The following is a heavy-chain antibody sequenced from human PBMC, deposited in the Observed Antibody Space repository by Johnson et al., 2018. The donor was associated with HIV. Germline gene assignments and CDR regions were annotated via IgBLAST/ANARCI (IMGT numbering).Heavy chain of an antibody. D-gene: IGHD1-26*01. Sequence: QVQLVESGGGVVRPGGSLRLSCAASGFTFSSYGMHWFRQAPGKGLEWVAVISYDGVSKYYGDSVKGRFTISRDNSKYTLHLQMNSLRDEDTAVYYCARDLRGANWHDVFDIWGQGTMVTVSS. CDR2: ISYDGVSK. CDR1: GFTFSSYG. CDR3: ARDLRGANWHDVFDI. J-gene: IGHJ3*02. V-gene: IGHV3-30*03.